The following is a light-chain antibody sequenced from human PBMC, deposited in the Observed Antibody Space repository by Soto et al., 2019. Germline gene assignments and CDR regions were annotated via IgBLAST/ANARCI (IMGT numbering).Light chain of an antibody. J-gene: IGKJ3*01. CDR2: GAS. V-gene: IGKV3-20*01. CDR1: QSVTRSF. CDR3: HQYGSAPQA. Sequence: EIVLTQSPGTLSLSPGERVTLSCRASQSVTRSFLAWYQQKPGQAPRLLIYGASSRATGIPDRFSGSGSGTDFNYTISRLEPEDFAVYYCHQYGSAPQAFGPGTKVDIK.